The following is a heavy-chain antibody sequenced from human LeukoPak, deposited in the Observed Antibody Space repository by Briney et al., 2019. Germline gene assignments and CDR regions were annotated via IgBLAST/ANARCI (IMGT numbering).Heavy chain of an antibody. CDR3: ARGGVYSTSAVDY. CDR1: GFTFSSYW. CDR2: INTDGSST. J-gene: IGHJ4*02. D-gene: IGHD6-6*01. Sequence: PGGSLRLSCAASGFTFSSYWMHWVRQAPGQGLLWVSRINTDGSSTTYADSVKERFTISRDNAKNTLYLQMNSLRAEDTAVYYCARGGVYSTSAVDYWGQGTLVTVSS. V-gene: IGHV3-74*01.